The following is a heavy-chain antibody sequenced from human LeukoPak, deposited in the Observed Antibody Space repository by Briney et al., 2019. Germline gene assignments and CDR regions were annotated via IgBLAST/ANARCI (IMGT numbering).Heavy chain of an antibody. CDR2: ISGSGGST. J-gene: IGHJ4*02. CDR3: AELRSEDGYNYPY. V-gene: IGHV3-23*01. CDR1: GFTFSSYA. Sequence: GGSLRLSCAASGFTFSSYAMSWVRQAPGKGLEWVSAISGSGGSTYYADSVKGRFTISRDNSKNTLYLQMDSLRAEDTAVYYCAELRSEDGYNYPYWGQGTLVTVSS. D-gene: IGHD5-24*01.